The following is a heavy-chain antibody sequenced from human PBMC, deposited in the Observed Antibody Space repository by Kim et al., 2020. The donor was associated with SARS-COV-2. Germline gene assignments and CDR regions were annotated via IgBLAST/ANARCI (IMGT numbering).Heavy chain of an antibody. J-gene: IGHJ4*02. CDR3: ARLNSGYDSPDY. Sequence: YSPSCQGHVTISADKSISTAYLQWSSLKASDTAMYYCARLNSGYDSPDYWGQGTLVTVSS. V-gene: IGHV5-10-1*01. D-gene: IGHD5-12*01.